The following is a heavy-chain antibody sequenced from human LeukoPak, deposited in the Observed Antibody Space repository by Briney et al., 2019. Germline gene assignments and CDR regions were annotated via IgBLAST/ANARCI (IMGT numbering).Heavy chain of an antibody. CDR1: GYSISSGYY. V-gene: IGHV4-38-2*02. D-gene: IGHD4-11*01. CDR2: IYHTGST. Sequence: SETLSLTCTVSGYSISSGYYWGWIRQPPGKGLEWIGSIYHTGSTYYNPSLKSRVAMSVDTSKNHFSLKMTSVTAADTAIYYCARDPPYDYSIVEWGQGTLVTVSS. CDR3: ARDPPYDYSIVE. J-gene: IGHJ4*02.